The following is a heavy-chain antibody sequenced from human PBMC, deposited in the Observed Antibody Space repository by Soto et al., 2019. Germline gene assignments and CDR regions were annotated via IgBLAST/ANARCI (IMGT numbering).Heavy chain of an antibody. CDR2: IYHSGST. Sequence: QLQLQESGSGLVKPSQTLSLTCAVSGGSISSGGYSWSWIRQPPGKGLEWIGYIYHSGSTYYNPSPKSRATISVDRSKNQFSLKLSSVTAAAPAVYYCARKLGGPSAFDIWGQGTMVTVSS. D-gene: IGHD6-6*01. J-gene: IGHJ3*02. V-gene: IGHV4-30-2*01. CDR1: GGSISSGGYS. CDR3: ARKLGGPSAFDI.